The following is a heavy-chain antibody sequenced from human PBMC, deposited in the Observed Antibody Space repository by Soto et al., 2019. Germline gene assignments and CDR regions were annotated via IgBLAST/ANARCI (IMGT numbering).Heavy chain of an antibody. CDR2: ISAYNGNT. Sequence: QVQLVQSGAEVKKPGASVKVSCKTSGYTFTNFGLSWVRQAPGQGLEWMGWISAYNGNTNYAQNFQGRVTMTTDTSTSSAYIELRSLRSDDTSVYYCAGGGTPSDYWGQGTLVTVSS. CDR1: GYTFTNFG. CDR3: AGGGTPSDY. J-gene: IGHJ4*02. V-gene: IGHV1-18*01. D-gene: IGHD2-15*01.